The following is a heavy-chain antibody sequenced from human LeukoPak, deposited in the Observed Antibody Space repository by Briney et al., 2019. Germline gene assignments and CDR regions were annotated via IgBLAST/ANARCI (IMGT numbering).Heavy chain of an antibody. V-gene: IGHV3-48*03. Sequence: PGGSLRLSCAASGFTFSSYEMNWVRQAPGKGLEWVSYISSSGSTIYYADSVKGRFTISRDNAKNSLYLQMNSLGAEDTAVYYCARNSGSYYRYNDAFDIWGQGTMVTVSS. CDR2: ISSSGSTI. CDR1: GFTFSSYE. CDR3: ARNSGSYYRYNDAFDI. D-gene: IGHD1-26*01. J-gene: IGHJ3*02.